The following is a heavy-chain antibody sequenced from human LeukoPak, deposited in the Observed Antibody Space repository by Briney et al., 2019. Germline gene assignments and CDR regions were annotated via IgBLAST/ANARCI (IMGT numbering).Heavy chain of an antibody. J-gene: IGHJ4*02. CDR1: GGSISSGGYS. CDR2: IYHSGST. V-gene: IGHV4-30-2*01. D-gene: IGHD3-10*01. CDR3: ARALMVRGVFDY. Sequence: SETLSLTCAVSGGSISSGGYSWSWIRQLPGKGLEWIGYIYHSGSTYYNPSLKSRVTISVDRSENQFSLKLSSVTAADTAVYYCARALMVRGVFDYWGQGTLVTVSS.